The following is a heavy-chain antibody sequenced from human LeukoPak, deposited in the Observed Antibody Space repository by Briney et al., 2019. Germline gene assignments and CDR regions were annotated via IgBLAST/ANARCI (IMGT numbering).Heavy chain of an antibody. Sequence: ASVKVSCKASGYIFTDYYMHWVRQAPGQELGWMGRINPNSGGTNYAQKFQGRVTMTRDTSTSTVYMELSSLRSEDTAVYYCAREAYDSSGYYDYWGQGTLVTVSS. D-gene: IGHD3-22*01. CDR1: GYIFTDYY. CDR3: AREAYDSSGYYDY. V-gene: IGHV1/OR15-1*04. J-gene: IGHJ4*02. CDR2: INPNSGGT.